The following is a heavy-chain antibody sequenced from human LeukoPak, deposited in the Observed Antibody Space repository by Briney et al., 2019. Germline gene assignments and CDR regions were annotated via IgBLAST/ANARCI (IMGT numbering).Heavy chain of an antibody. CDR3: ASRRRGYSYGYLVY. CDR2: INHSGST. Sequence: SSETLSLTCAVYGGSFSGYYWSWIRQPPGKGLEWIGEINHSGSTNYNPSLKSRVTISVDTPKNQFSLKLSSVTAADTAVYYCASRRRGYSYGYLVYWGQGTLVTVSS. V-gene: IGHV4-34*01. D-gene: IGHD5-18*01. J-gene: IGHJ4*02. CDR1: GGSFSGYY.